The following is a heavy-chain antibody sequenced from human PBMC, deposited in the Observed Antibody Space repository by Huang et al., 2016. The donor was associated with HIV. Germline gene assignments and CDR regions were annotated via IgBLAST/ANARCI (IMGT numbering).Heavy chain of an antibody. J-gene: IGHJ4*02. D-gene: IGHD3-22*01. CDR2: IIPIFGRT. CDR3: ARQSSGYYYYFDY. CDR1: GGTFSSYA. V-gene: IGHV1-69*13. Sequence: QVQLVQSGAEVKKPGSSVKVSCKAFGGTFSSYAISWVRQAPGQGLEWMGGIIPIFGRTNYAQKFQGRVTITADESTSTVYMELSSLRSEDTAVYYCARQSSGYYYYFDYWGQGTLVTVSS.